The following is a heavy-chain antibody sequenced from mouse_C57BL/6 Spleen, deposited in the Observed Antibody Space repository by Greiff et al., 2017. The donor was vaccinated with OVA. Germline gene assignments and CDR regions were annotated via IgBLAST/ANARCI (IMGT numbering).Heavy chain of an antibody. V-gene: IGHV2-2*01. CDR1: GFSLTSYG. D-gene: IGHD4-1*01. CDR3: TRNPGSYWYFDV. J-gene: IGHJ1*03. CDR2: IWSGGST. Sequence: QVQLKESGPGLVQPSQSLSITCTVSGFSLTSYGVHWVRQSPGKGLEWLGVIWSGGSTDYNAAFISRLSISKDNSKSQVYFKMNRLQADETAIYYCTRNPGSYWYFDVWGTGTTVTVSS.